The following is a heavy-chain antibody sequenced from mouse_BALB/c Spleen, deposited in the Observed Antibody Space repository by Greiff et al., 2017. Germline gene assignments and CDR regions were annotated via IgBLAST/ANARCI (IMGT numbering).Heavy chain of an antibody. Sequence: EVQLVESGPSLVKPSQTLSFSCSASGDSITSGYWNWVRKFPGNKLEYMGYISYSGSTYYNPSLNSRISITRDTSKNQYSLQLNSVTTGDTATYYCAKSYYGSSYWYFDVWGAGTTVTVSS. V-gene: IGHV3-8*02. J-gene: IGHJ1*01. CDR1: GDSITSGY. D-gene: IGHD1-1*01. CDR2: ISYSGST. CDR3: AKSYYGSSYWYFDV.